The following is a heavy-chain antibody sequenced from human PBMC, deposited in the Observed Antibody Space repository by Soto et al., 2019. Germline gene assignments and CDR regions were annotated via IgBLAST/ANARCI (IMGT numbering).Heavy chain of an antibody. D-gene: IGHD3-3*01. CDR3: ARDQRLRFLEWHAFDI. V-gene: IGHV3-23*01. Sequence: GGSLRLSCAASGFTFSSYAMSWVRQAPGKGLEWVSAIIGSGGSTYYADSVKGRFTISRDNSKNTLYLQMNSLRAEDTAVYYCARDQRLRFLEWHAFDIWGQGTMVTVSS. CDR2: IIGSGGST. CDR1: GFTFSSYA. J-gene: IGHJ3*02.